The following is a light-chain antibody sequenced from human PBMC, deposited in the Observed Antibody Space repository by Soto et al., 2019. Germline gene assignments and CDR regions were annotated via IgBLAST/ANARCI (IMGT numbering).Light chain of an antibody. CDR1: NIGSKS. CDR3: QVWESSSDHVV. V-gene: IGLV3-21*01. J-gene: IGLJ2*01. CDR2: YDS. Sequence: SYELTQPPSVSVAPGQTARITCGGNNIGSKSVNWYQQKPGQAPVLVIYYDSDRPSGIPERFSGSDSGNTATLTISRVEAGDEADYYCQVWESSSDHVVFGGGTKLTVL.